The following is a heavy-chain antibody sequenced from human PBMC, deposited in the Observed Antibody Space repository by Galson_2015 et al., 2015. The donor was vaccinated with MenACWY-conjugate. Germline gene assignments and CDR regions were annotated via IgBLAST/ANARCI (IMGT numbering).Heavy chain of an antibody. V-gene: IGHV2-70*12. J-gene: IGHJ4*02. D-gene: IGHD7-27*01. CDR2: IDWDGDE. CDR1: GFSLSTRGMC. Sequence: PALVKPTQTLTVTCTFSGFSLSTRGMCVSWIRQPPGKALEWLALIDWDGDEYYNTSLKTRLSISKDTSKNQVVLTVTNMDPADTATYYCARRWGLLGPHFDYWGQGILVTVSS. CDR3: ARRWGLLGPHFDY.